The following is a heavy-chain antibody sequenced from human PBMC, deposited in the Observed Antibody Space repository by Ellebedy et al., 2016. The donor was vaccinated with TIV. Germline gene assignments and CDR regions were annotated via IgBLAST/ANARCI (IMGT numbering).Heavy chain of an antibody. CDR3: ARDKRGIAAAGNHFDY. CDR2: INPSGGST. J-gene: IGHJ4*02. Sequence: ASVKVSCKASGYTFTSYYMHWVRQAPGQGLEWMGIINPSGGSTSYAQKLQGRVTMTRDTSTSTAYMELSSLRSEDTAVYYCARDKRGIAAAGNHFDYWGQGTLVTVSS. D-gene: IGHD6-13*01. V-gene: IGHV1-46*04. CDR1: GYTFTSYY.